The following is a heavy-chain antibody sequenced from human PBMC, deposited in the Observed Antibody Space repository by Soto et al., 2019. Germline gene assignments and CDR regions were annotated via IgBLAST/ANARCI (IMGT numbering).Heavy chain of an antibody. D-gene: IGHD2-2*01. J-gene: IGHJ4*02. CDR3: ARAPRVVVPAATYYFDY. CDR2: ISSSSSTI. CDR1: GFTFSSYS. Sequence: EVQLVESGGGLVQPGGSLRLSCAASGFTFSSYSMNWVRQAPGKGLEWVSYISSSSSTIYYADSVKGRFTTSRDNAKNSLYLQMNSLRDEDTAVYYCARAPRVVVPAATYYFDYWGQGTLVTVSS. V-gene: IGHV3-48*02.